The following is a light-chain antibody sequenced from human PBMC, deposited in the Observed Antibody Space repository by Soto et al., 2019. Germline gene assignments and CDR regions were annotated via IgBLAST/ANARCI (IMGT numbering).Light chain of an antibody. CDR2: GNS. CDR3: QSYDSSLSGSYV. J-gene: IGLJ1*01. V-gene: IGLV1-40*01. CDR1: SSNLGAGYD. Sequence: QSSLAQPPSVSVAPGQRVTISCTGGSSNLGAGYDVHWYQQLPGTAPKVLIYGNSNRPSGVPDRFSGSKSGTSAALAITGLQAEDEADYYCQSYDSSLSGSYVFGTGTKVTVL.